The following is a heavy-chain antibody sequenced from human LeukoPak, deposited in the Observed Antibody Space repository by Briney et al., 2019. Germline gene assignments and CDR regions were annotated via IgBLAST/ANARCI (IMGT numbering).Heavy chain of an antibody. Sequence: GGSLRLSCAASGLTFSSYSMNWVRQAPGKGLEWVSYISSSSSTIYYADSVKGRFTISRDNAKNSLYLQMNSLRAEDTAVYYCARSDIVVVPAGLGWFDPWGQGTLVTVSS. CDR1: GLTFSSYS. V-gene: IGHV3-48*01. CDR2: ISSSSSTI. CDR3: ARSDIVVVPAGLGWFDP. J-gene: IGHJ5*02. D-gene: IGHD2-2*01.